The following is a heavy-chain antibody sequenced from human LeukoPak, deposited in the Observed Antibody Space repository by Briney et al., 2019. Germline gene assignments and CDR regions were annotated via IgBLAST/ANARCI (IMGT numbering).Heavy chain of an antibody. J-gene: IGHJ6*02. V-gene: IGHV3-74*01. CDR1: GFTFSSYW. Sequence: PGGSLRLSCAASGFTFSSYWMHWVRQAPGKGLVWVSRINSDGSSTSYADSVKGRFTISRDNAKNTLYLQMNSLRAEDTAVYYCATSYYYDSSGYYYYYYGMDVWGQGTTVTVSS. D-gene: IGHD3-22*01. CDR2: INSDGSST. CDR3: ATSYYYDSSGYYYYYYGMDV.